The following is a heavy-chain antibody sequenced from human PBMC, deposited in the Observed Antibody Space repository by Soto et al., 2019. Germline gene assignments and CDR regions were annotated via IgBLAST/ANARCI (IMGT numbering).Heavy chain of an antibody. CDR3: TGQVASGY. J-gene: IGHJ4*02. CDR1: GFTVSTYG. CDR2: ISRDGGTQ. Sequence: QVQLVESGGGVVQPGRSLRLSCAVSGFTVSTYGMHWVRQAPGKGLEWVAVISRDGGTQYYADSVKGRFTISRDNSRNTLFLAMNSLRGDDMAVYYCTGQVASGYWGQGTLVTVSS. D-gene: IGHD2-8*02. V-gene: IGHV3-30*03.